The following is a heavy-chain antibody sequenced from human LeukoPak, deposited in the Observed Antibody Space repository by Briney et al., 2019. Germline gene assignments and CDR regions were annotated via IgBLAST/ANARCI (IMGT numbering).Heavy chain of an antibody. CDR1: GYTFTGYY. J-gene: IGHJ5*02. CDR2: INPNSGGT. D-gene: IGHD2-2*01. CDR3: ARETRADCSSTSCSIREGNWFDP. Sequence: ASVKVSCKASGYTFTGYYMHWVRQAPGQGLEWMGWINPNSGGTNYAQKFQGRVTMTRDTSISTAYMELSRLRSDDTAVYYCARETRADCSSTSCSIREGNWFDPWGQGTLVTVSS. V-gene: IGHV1-2*02.